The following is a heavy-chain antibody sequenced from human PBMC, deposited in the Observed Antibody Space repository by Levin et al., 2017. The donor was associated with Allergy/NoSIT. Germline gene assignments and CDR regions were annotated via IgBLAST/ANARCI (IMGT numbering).Heavy chain of an antibody. V-gene: IGHV3-23*01. D-gene: IGHD3-16*02. Sequence: PGESLKISCAASGFTFSSYAMNWVRQAPGKGLEWVSGISGSGGTTYYADSVKGRFTISRDNSKNTLYLQMNSLRAEDTAVYYCAKNGGTELSLGNNWFDPWGQGTLVTVSS. J-gene: IGHJ5*02. CDR2: ISGSGGTT. CDR3: AKNGGTELSLGNNWFDP. CDR1: GFTFSSYA.